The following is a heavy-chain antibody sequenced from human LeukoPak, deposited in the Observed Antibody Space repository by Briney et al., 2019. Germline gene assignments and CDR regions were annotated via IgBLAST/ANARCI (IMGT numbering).Heavy chain of an antibody. J-gene: IGHJ4*02. CDR2: IYYSGST. V-gene: IGHV4-39*07. Sequence: SETLSLTRTVSGGSISSSSYYWGWIRQPPGKGLEWIGSIYYSGSTYYNPSLKSRVTISVDTSKNQFSLKLSSVTAADTAVYYCARSWWGFDYWGQGTLVTVSS. CDR3: ARSWWGFDY. CDR1: GGSISSSSYY. D-gene: IGHD2-15*01.